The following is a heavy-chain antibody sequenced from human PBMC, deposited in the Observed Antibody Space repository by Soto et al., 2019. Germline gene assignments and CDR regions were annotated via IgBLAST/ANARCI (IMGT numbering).Heavy chain of an antibody. V-gene: IGHV4-31*03. CDR2: IYYSGST. D-gene: IGHD3-3*01. Sequence: PSETLSLTCTVSGGSISSGGYYWSWIRQHPGKGLEWIGYIYYSGSTYYNPSLKSRVTILVDTSKNQFSLKLSSVTAADTAVYCCARGPAARGKWLLFCFGPRGRGPMGAASS. CDR1: GGSISSGGYY. J-gene: IGHJ5*02. CDR3: ARGPAARGKWLLFCFGP.